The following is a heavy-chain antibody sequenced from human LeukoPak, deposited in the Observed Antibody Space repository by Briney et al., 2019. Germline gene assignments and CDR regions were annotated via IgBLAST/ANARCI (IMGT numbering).Heavy chain of an antibody. V-gene: IGHV3-13*04. J-gene: IGHJ2*01. D-gene: IGHD4-23*01. Sequence: GGSLRLSCAASGFTFSTYDMHWVRQPTGKGLEWVSAIGTAGDTYYPVSVKGRFTISRENAQNSLYLQMNSLRAGDTAVYYCARAGIYGGYSRWFFDLWGRGTLVTVSS. CDR2: IGTAGDT. CDR1: GFTFSTYD. CDR3: ARAGIYGGYSRWFFDL.